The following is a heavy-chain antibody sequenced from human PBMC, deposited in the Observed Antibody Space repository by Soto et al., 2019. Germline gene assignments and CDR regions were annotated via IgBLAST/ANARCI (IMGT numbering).Heavy chain of an antibody. V-gene: IGHV1-3*01. D-gene: IGHD2-15*01. J-gene: IGHJ4*02. CDR1: GYTFTGYY. Sequence: GASVKVSCKASGYTFTGYYMHWVRQAPGQGLEWMGWINAGNGNTKYSQKFQGRVTITRDTSASTAYMELSSLRSEDTAVYYCARDLGGWPVYWGQGTLVTVSS. CDR3: ARDLGGWPVY. CDR2: INAGNGNT.